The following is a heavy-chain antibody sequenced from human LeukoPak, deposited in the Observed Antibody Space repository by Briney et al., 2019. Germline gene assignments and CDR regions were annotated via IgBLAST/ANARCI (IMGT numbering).Heavy chain of an antibody. CDR1: GYTFTGYY. Sequence: ASVKVSCKASGYTFTGYYMHWVRQAPGQGLEWMGWINPNSGGTNYAQKFQGRVTMTRDTSISTAYMELSRLRSDDTAVYYCARVVAVAANNWFDPWGQGTLVTVSS. D-gene: IGHD2-15*01. CDR3: ARVVAVAANNWFDP. CDR2: INPNSGGT. J-gene: IGHJ5*02. V-gene: IGHV1-2*02.